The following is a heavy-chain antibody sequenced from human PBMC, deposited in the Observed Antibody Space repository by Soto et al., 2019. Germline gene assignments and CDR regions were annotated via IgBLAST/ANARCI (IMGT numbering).Heavy chain of an antibody. CDR1: GYSFTSYW. CDR2: IDPSDSYT. D-gene: IGHD6-25*01. CDR3: AREAKRSTGYSSDTTFDY. J-gene: IGHJ4*02. V-gene: IGHV5-10-1*01. Sequence: GESLKISCKGSGYSFTSYWINWVSQMPGKGLEWMGRIDPSDSYTNYSPSFQGHVTISADKSISTAYLQWGSLKASDTAMYYCAREAKRSTGYSSDTTFDYWGQGTL.